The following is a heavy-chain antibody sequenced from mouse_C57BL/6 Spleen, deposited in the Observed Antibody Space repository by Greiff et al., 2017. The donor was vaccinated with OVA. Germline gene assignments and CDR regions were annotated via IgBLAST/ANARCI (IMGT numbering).Heavy chain of an antibody. D-gene: IGHD2-2*01. J-gene: IGHJ2*01. V-gene: IGHV1-54*01. CDR3: AREGGMVTPSYFDY. Sequence: QVQLQQSGAELVRPGTSVKVSCKASGYAFTNYLIEWVKQRPGQGLEWIGVINPGSGGTNYNEKFKGKATLTADKSSSTAYMQLSSLTSEDSAVYFCAREGGMVTPSYFDYWGQGTTLTVSS. CDR2: INPGSGGT. CDR1: GYAFTNYL.